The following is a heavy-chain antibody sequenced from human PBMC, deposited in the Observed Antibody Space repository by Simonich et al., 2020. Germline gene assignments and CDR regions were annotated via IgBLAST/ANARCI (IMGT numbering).Heavy chain of an antibody. J-gene: IGHJ4*02. CDR2: IYYSRGT. D-gene: IGHD2-8*01. CDR3: ARQRVLMVYAIDY. CDR1: GGSISSSCYY. Sequence: QLQLQESGPGLVKPSETLSLTCTVSGGSISSSCYYWGWIRQPPGKGREWIGRIYYSRGTYYNPSLKSRVTISVDTSKNQFSLKLSSVTAADTAVYYCARQRVLMVYAIDYWGQGTLVTVSS. V-gene: IGHV4-39*01.